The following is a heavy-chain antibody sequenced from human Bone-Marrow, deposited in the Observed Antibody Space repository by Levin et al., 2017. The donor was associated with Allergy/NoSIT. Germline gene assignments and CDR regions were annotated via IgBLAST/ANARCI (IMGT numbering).Heavy chain of an antibody. D-gene: IGHD6-13*01. CDR2: ISYDGSNK. CDR3: AKCSSSSWKFPDY. CDR1: GFTFSSYG. J-gene: IGHJ4*02. Sequence: GGSLRLSCAASGFTFSSYGMHWVRQAPGKGLEWVAVISYDGSNKYYADSVKGRFTISRDNSKNTLYLQMNSLRAEDTAVYYCAKCSSSSWKFPDYWGQGTLVTVSS. V-gene: IGHV3-30*18.